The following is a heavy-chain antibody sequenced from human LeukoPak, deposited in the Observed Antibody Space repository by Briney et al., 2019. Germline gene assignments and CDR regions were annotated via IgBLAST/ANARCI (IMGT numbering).Heavy chain of an antibody. Sequence: SVKVSCKASGGTFSSYTISWVRQAPGQRLEWMGRIIPILGIANYAQKFQGRVTITADKSTSTAYMELSRLRSEDTAVYYCAREGGRKAVAGTRSPYHWGQGTLVTVSS. CDR3: AREGGRKAVAGTRSPYH. J-gene: IGHJ4*02. CDR1: GGTFSSYT. CDR2: IIPILGIA. V-gene: IGHV1-69*04. D-gene: IGHD6-19*01.